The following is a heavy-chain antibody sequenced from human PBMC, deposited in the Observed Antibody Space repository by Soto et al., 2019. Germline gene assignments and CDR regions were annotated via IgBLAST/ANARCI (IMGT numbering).Heavy chain of an antibody. D-gene: IGHD6-13*01. CDR2: SYYRSKWYN. J-gene: IGHJ5*02. CDR1: GDSVSSNNAA. Sequence: SQTLSLTCAISGDSVSSNNAAWNWIRQSPSRGLEWLGRSYYRSKWYNDYAVSVKSRITINPDTSKNQFSLQLNSVTPEDTAVYYCEREKWAAAGGINWLDPWGQGIVVTASS. V-gene: IGHV6-1*01. CDR3: EREKWAAAGGINWLDP.